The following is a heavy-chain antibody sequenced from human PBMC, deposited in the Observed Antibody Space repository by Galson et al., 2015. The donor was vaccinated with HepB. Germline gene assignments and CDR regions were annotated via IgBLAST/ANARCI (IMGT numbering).Heavy chain of an antibody. J-gene: IGHJ4*02. CDR1: GYSFTIYY. CDR3: ARDASFDY. CDR2: INPSGGST. Sequence: SVKVSCKASGYSFTIYYIHWVRQAPGQGLEWMGIINPSGGSTSYAQKFQGRITMTTDTSTSTVYMELSSLISEDTAVYYCARDASFDYWGQGTLVTVSS. V-gene: IGHV1-46*01.